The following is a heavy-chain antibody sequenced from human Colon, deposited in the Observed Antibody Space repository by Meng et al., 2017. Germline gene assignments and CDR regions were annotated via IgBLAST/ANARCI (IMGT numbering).Heavy chain of an antibody. V-gene: IGHV4-4*02. CDR3: GTTDINYCPIHY. CDR2: LAHTGRT. CDR1: GVSSSTTNW. D-gene: IGHD1/OR15-1a*01. Sequence: QMQLRESGPGLVKPSGTLSPTCAVSGVSSSTTNWWTWFRQSPGKGLEWIGELAHTGRTNYNRSLKSRVTVSMDKSKNHFSLNVTSVTAADTAVYYCGTTDINYCPIHYWGQGTLVTVSS. J-gene: IGHJ4*02.